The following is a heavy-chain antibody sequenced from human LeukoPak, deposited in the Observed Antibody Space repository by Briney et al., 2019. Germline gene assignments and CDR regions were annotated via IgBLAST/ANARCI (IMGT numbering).Heavy chain of an antibody. J-gene: IGHJ4*02. Sequence: ASVKVSCKASGYTFTGYYMHWVRQAPGQGLEWMGWISAYNGNTNYAQKLQGRVTMTTDTSTSTAYMELRSLRSDDTAVYYCARDKNRGGYDYPPLVWGQGTLVTVSS. D-gene: IGHD5-12*01. V-gene: IGHV1-18*04. CDR3: ARDKNRGGYDYPPLV. CDR2: ISAYNGNT. CDR1: GYTFTGYY.